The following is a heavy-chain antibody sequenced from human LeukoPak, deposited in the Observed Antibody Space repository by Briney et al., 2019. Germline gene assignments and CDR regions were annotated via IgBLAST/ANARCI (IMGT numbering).Heavy chain of an antibody. Sequence: VASVKVSCKASGYTFTGYYMHWVRQAPGQGLEWMGWINPNSGGTNYAQKFQGRVTMTRDTSISTAYMELSRLRSDDTAVYYCARDPADDYYDSSGPLDYWGQGTLVTVSS. V-gene: IGHV1-2*02. CDR2: INPNSGGT. J-gene: IGHJ4*02. CDR3: ARDPADDYYDSSGPLDY. CDR1: GYTFTGYY. D-gene: IGHD3-22*01.